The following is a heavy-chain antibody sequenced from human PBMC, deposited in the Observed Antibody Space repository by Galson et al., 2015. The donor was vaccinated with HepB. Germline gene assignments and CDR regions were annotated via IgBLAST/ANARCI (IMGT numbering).Heavy chain of an antibody. CDR1: GFTFSDYW. J-gene: IGHJ3*02. CDR2: TNQDGSAT. V-gene: IGHV3-7*01. Sequence: SLRLSCAASGFTFSDYWMDWVRQAPGKGLEWMASTNQDGSATFYVDSAKGRFTISRDNGKKSLFLQMNSLGVEDTALYYCARGVSKSFDMWGQGTMVTVSS. CDR3: ARGVSKSFDM.